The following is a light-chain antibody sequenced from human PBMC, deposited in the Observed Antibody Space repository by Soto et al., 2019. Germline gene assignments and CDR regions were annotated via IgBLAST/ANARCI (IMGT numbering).Light chain of an antibody. J-gene: IGKJ1*01. CDR1: QDISNY. CDR3: QKYNSAPWT. CDR2: AAS. Sequence: DIQMTQSPSSLSASVGDRVTVTCRASQDISNYLAWYQQKPGKVPKLLIYAASTLQSGVPSRFSGSASGTDFTLTISSLQPEDVATYCCQKYNSAPWTFGQGTKVEI. V-gene: IGKV1-27*01.